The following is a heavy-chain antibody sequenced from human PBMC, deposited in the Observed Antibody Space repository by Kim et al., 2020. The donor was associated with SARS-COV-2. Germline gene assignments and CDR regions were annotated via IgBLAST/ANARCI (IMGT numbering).Heavy chain of an antibody. Sequence: SETLSLTCTVSGGSISSSSYYWGWIRQPPGKGLEWIGSIYYSGSTYYNPSLKSRVTISVDTSKNQFSLKLSSVTAADTAVYYCARPIAIYDFWSGYSFGGTFGAFDIWGQGTMVTVSS. CDR3: ARPIAIYDFWSGYSFGGTFGAFDI. J-gene: IGHJ3*02. CDR1: GGSISSSSYY. CDR2: IYYSGST. V-gene: IGHV4-39*01. D-gene: IGHD3-3*01.